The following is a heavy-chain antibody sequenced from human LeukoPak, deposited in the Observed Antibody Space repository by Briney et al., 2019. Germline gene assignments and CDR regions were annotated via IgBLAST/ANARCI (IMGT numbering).Heavy chain of an antibody. J-gene: IGHJ4*02. V-gene: IGHV3-33*01. CDR2: IWYDGSNK. CDR3: ARGAGGAYYFDY. CDR1: GFTFSSYG. Sequence: GGSLRLSCAASGFTFSSYGMHWVRQAPGKGLEWVAVIWYDGSNKYYADSVKGRFTISRDNSKNTLYLQMNSLRAEDTAVYYCARGAGGAYYFDYWGQGTLVTVSS. D-gene: IGHD3-10*01.